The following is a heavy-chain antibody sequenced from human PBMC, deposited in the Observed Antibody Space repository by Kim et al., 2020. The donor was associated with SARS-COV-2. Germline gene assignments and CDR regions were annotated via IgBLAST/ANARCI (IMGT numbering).Heavy chain of an antibody. V-gene: IGHV3-11*06. Sequence: FTFSRDNAKNSLYLQMNSLRAEDTAVYYCARGVGDLFDYWGQGTLVTVSS. D-gene: IGHD4-17*01. J-gene: IGHJ4*02. CDR3: ARGVGDLFDY.